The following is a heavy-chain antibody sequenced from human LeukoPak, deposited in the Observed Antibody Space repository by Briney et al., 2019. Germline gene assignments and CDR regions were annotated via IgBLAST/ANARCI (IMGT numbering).Heavy chain of an antibody. Sequence: KPSETLSLTCTVSGGSISSYYWSWIRQPPGKGLEWIGYIYYSGSTNYNPSLKSRVTISVDTSKNQFSLKLSSVTAADTAVYYCARGLGSGYGDWYFDIWGRGILVTVSS. CDR3: ARGLGSGYGDWYFDI. CDR1: GGSISSYY. V-gene: IGHV4-59*01. J-gene: IGHJ2*01. CDR2: IYYSGST. D-gene: IGHD5-12*01.